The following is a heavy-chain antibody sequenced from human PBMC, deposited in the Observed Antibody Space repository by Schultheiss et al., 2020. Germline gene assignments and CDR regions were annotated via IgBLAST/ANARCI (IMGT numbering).Heavy chain of an antibody. CDR3: ARDLWFRELYPDRFDY. Sequence: SETLSLTCTVSGGSISSSSYYWGWIRQPPGKGLEWIGSIYYSGSTYYNPSLKSRVTISVDTSKNQFSLKLSSVTAADTAVYYCARDLWFRELYPDRFDYWGQGTLVTVSS. CDR1: GGSISSSSYY. V-gene: IGHV4-39*07. CDR2: IYYSGST. J-gene: IGHJ4*02. D-gene: IGHD3-10*01.